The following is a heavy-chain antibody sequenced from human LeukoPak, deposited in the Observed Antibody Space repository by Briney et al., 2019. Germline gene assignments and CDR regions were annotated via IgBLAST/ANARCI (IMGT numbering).Heavy chain of an antibody. Sequence: GESLKISCKGSGYSFTSYWTGWVRQMPGKGLEWMGVIWPGDSETRYSPSFQGQVTISADKSISTAYLQWNSLKASDTAMYYCATRSRHFDHWGQGTPVTVSS. J-gene: IGHJ4*02. V-gene: IGHV5-51*01. CDR2: IWPGDSET. CDR3: ATRSRHFDH. CDR1: GYSFTSYW.